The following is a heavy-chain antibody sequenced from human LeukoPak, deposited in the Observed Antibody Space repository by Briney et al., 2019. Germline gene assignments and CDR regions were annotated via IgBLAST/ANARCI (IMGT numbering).Heavy chain of an antibody. J-gene: IGHJ5*02. Sequence: PSETLSLTCAVYGGSFSGYYWSWIRQPPGKGLEWIGEINHSGSTNYNPSLKSRVTISVDTSKNQFSLKPSSVTAADTAVYYCARDSGYDFWSGYPYNWFDPWGQGTLVTVSS. CDR2: INHSGST. CDR1: GGSFSGYY. CDR3: ARDSGYDFWSGYPYNWFDP. D-gene: IGHD3-3*01. V-gene: IGHV4-34*01.